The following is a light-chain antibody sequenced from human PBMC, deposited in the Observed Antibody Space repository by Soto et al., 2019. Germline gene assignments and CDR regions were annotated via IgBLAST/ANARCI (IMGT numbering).Light chain of an antibody. CDR3: QQRSNWPPA. J-gene: IGKJ5*01. V-gene: IGKV3-11*01. CDR1: QSVSSSY. Sequence: EIAVSQNPRTLSFSPWERATPSYTASQSVSSSYLAWYQQKPGQAPRLLIYDASNRATGIPARFSGSGSGTDFTLTISSLEPEDFAVYYCQQRSNWPPAFGQGTRLEIK. CDR2: DAS.